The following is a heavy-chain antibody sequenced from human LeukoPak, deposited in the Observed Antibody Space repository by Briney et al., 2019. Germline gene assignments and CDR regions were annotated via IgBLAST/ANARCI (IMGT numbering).Heavy chain of an antibody. CDR2: ISGSGGST. V-gene: IGHV3-23*01. CDR3: AKDSLNDYGDYGGLGIFDY. D-gene: IGHD4-17*01. Sequence: PGGSLRLSCAASGFTFSSYWMSWVRQAPGKGLEWVSAISGSGGSTYYADSVKGRFTISRDNSKNTLYLQMNSLRAEDTAVYYCAKDSLNDYGDYGGLGIFDYWGQGTLVTVSS. J-gene: IGHJ4*02. CDR1: GFTFSSYW.